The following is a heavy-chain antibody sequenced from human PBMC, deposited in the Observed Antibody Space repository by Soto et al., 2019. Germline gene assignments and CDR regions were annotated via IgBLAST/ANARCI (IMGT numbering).Heavy chain of an antibody. Sequence: EVQLVESGGGLVQPGRSLRLSCADSGFPFDDYAMHWVRQAPGKGPEWVSGITWNSGSRGYAESVKGRFTIARENSKNSLYLQMNSLRTDDTASYYCAKSKGDLEILKTTVTTVWGPLHIWGQGTMVTVSS. CDR3: AKSKGDLEILKTTVTTVWGPLHI. V-gene: IGHV3-9*01. CDR1: GFPFDDYA. CDR2: ITWNSGSR. D-gene: IGHD4-17*01. J-gene: IGHJ3*02.